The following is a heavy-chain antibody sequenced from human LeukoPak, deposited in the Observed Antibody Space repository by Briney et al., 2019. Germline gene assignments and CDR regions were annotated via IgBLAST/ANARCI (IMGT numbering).Heavy chain of an antibody. CDR1: GFTFNNAW. Sequence: PGGSLRLSCAASGFTFNNAWMNWVRQAPGKGLEWVGRIKSKNVGGTTDYAAPAKGRFTISRDDSKNTVYLQMNSLKIEDTAVYYCTSHAAFDPWGQGTLVTASS. CDR3: TSHAAFDP. V-gene: IGHV3-15*01. CDR2: IKSKNVGGTT. J-gene: IGHJ5*02.